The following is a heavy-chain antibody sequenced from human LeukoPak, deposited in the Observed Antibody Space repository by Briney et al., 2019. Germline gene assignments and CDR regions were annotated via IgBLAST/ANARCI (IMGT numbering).Heavy chain of an antibody. D-gene: IGHD1-26*01. Sequence: ASVKVSCKASGYTFTSYDINWVRQATGQGLEWMGWMNPNSGNTGYAQKFQGRVTITRNTSISTAYMELSSLRSEDTAVYYCARSQWELLNYYYYMDVWGKGTTVIVSS. CDR2: MNPNSGNT. CDR3: ARSQWELLNYYYYMDV. J-gene: IGHJ6*03. CDR1: GYTFTSYD. V-gene: IGHV1-8*03.